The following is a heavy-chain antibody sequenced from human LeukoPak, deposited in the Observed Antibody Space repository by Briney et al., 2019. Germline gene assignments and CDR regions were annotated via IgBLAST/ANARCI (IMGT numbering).Heavy chain of an antibody. J-gene: IGHJ6*02. Sequence: SETLCLTCTVSGGSISSYYWSWIRQPPGKGLEWSGYIYYSGSTNYNPSLKSRVTISVDTSKNQFSLKLSSVTAADTAVYYCARRPHGSWGIGYGMDVWGQGTTVTVSS. CDR1: GGSISSYY. CDR3: ARRPHGSWGIGYGMDV. V-gene: IGHV4-59*08. D-gene: IGHD6-13*01. CDR2: IYYSGST.